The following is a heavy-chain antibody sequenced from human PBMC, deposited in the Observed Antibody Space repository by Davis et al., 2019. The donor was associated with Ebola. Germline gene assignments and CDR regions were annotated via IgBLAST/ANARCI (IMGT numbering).Heavy chain of an antibody. Sequence: MPSETLSPTCTVSGGSISSSSYYWGWIRQPPGKGLEWIGSIYYSGSTYYNPSLKSRVTISVDTSKNQFSLKLSSVTAADTAVYYCARQFLWGRFDYWGQGTLVTVSS. CDR3: ARQFLWGRFDY. V-gene: IGHV4-39*01. D-gene: IGHD7-27*01. J-gene: IGHJ4*02. CDR2: IYYSGST. CDR1: GGSISSSSYY.